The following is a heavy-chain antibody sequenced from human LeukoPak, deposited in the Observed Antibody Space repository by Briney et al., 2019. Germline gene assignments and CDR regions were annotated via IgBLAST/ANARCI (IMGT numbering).Heavy chain of an antibody. J-gene: IGHJ6*02. CDR3: ARESETTLGGYYYGMDV. D-gene: IGHD3-16*01. CDR1: GGSINSYY. CDR2: IYNSGSA. Sequence: SETLSLTCTVSGGSINSYYWSWIRQPPGKGLEWIGYIYNSGSANYNPSLKSRVTISVDTSKNQFSLRLSSVTAADTAVYYCARESETTLGGYYYGMDVWGQGTTVTVSS. V-gene: IGHV4-59*01.